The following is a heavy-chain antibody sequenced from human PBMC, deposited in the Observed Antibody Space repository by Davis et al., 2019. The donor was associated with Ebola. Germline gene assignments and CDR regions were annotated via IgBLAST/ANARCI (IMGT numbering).Heavy chain of an antibody. D-gene: IGHD6-13*01. V-gene: IGHV3-30-3*01. Sequence: PGGSLRLSCAASGFTFSSYAMHWVRQAPGKGLEWVAVISYDGSNKYYADSVKGRFTISRDNSKNTLYLQMNSLRAEDTAVYYCARDRYSSSWPHTFDYWGQGTLVTVSS. J-gene: IGHJ4*02. CDR1: GFTFSSYA. CDR2: ISYDGSNK. CDR3: ARDRYSSSWPHTFDY.